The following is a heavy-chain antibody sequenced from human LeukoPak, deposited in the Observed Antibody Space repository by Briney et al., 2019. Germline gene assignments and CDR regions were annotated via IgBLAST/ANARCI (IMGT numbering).Heavy chain of an antibody. CDR1: GFTFTNYW. CDR2: ISWNSGSI. D-gene: IGHD6-13*01. Sequence: PGGSLRLSCVASGFTFTNYWMSWVRQAPGKGLEWVSGISWNSGSIGYADSVKGRFTISRDNAKNSLYLQMNSLRAEDTALYYCAKDIRALSSWSGYFDYWGQGTLVTVSS. V-gene: IGHV3-9*01. J-gene: IGHJ4*02. CDR3: AKDIRALSSWSGYFDY.